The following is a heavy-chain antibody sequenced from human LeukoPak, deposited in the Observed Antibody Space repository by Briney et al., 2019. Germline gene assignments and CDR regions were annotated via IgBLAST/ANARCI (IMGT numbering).Heavy chain of an antibody. Sequence: PGGSLRLSCAASGFTFSIYWMTWVRQAPGQGLEWVASINQDGSVKHYVDSVKGRFTISRDNAKNSLSLQMNSLRVEDTAVYYCARGQHGLGYWGQGTLVTVSS. CDR3: ARGQHGLGY. J-gene: IGHJ4*02. CDR1: GFTFSIYW. V-gene: IGHV3-7*01. D-gene: IGHD6-19*01. CDR2: INQDGSVK.